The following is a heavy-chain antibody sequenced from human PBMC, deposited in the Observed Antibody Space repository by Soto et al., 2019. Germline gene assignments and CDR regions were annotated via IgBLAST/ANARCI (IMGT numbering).Heavy chain of an antibody. CDR3: ASGGGIAAAVYEPGGY. V-gene: IGHV3-33*01. D-gene: IGHD6-13*01. J-gene: IGHJ4*02. CDR2: IWYDGSNK. Sequence: QVQLVESGGGVVQPGRSLRLSCAASGFTFSSYGMQWVRQAPGKGLEWVAVIWYDGSNKYYADSVKGRFTISRDNSKNTLYLQMHSLRDVDPAGYDCASGGGIAAAVYEPGGYWGQGTLVTVSS. CDR1: GFTFSSYG.